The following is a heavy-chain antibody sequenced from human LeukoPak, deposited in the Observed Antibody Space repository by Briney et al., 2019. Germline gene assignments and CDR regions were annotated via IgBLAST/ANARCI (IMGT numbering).Heavy chain of an antibody. D-gene: IGHD2-21*02. CDR3: ARDTRWGYCGGDCYSGFDP. J-gene: IGHJ5*02. V-gene: IGHV4-61*01. CDR1: GYSISSGYY. Sequence: SETLSLTCTVSGYSISSGYYWSWIRQPPGKGLEWIGYIYYSGSTNYNPSLKSRVTISVDTSKNQFSLKLSSVTAADTAVYYCARDTRWGYCGGDCYSGFDPWGQGTLVTVSS. CDR2: IYYSGST.